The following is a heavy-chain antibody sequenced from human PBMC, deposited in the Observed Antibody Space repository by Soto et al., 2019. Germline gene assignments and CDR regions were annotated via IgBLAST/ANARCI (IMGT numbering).Heavy chain of an antibody. V-gene: IGHV3-7*03. CDR2: IKQDGSEK. CDR3: AKCGYYYDSSGYCKLSAFDI. J-gene: IGHJ3*02. Sequence: GSLRLSCAASGFTFSSYWMSWVRQAPGKGLEWVANIKQDGSEKYYVDSVKGRFTISRDNAKNSLYLQMNSLRAEDTAVYYCAKCGYYYDSSGYCKLSAFDIWGQGTMVTVSS. D-gene: IGHD3-22*01. CDR1: GFTFSSYW.